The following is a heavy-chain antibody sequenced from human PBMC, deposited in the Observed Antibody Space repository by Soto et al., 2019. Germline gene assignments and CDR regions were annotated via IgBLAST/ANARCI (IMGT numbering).Heavy chain of an antibody. CDR3: SRGNLSFDFVS. CDR2: ISGDGINT. J-gene: IGHJ4*02. V-gene: IGHV3-30*03. Sequence: QIQLVESGGDVVQPGRSLRLSCAASGFNFGFFGMHWVRQAPGKGLEWVAFISGDGINTHYADSVRGRFTLSRDYSKKTMYLQMDTLREDDTALYYCSRGNLSFDFVSWGQGTLVTVSS. D-gene: IGHD3-10*01. CDR1: GFNFGFFG.